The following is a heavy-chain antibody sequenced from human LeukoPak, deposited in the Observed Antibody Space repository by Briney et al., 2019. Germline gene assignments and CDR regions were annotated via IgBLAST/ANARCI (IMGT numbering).Heavy chain of an antibody. Sequence: GGSLTLSCAASGFTFSSYSMNWVRQAPGKGLEWVSYISSSSGTIYYADSVKGRFTISRDNAKNSLYLQMNSLRVEDTAVYYCARRAYSPSDFDYWGQGTLVTVSS. D-gene: IGHD5-18*01. CDR2: ISSSSGTI. V-gene: IGHV3-48*01. J-gene: IGHJ4*02. CDR3: ARRAYSPSDFDY. CDR1: GFTFSSYS.